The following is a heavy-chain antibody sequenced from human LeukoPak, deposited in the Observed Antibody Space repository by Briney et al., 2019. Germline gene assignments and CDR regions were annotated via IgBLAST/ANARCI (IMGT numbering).Heavy chain of an antibody. D-gene: IGHD3-9*01. V-gene: IGHV4-61*05. Sequence: SETLSLTCTVSGGSISSSSYYWGWIRQPPGKGLERIGNIFYSGSTNYNPSLMSRVTISVDTSKNQFSLKLTSVTTADTAVYYCARSSFAYEISTGYYPRVLDYWGQGTLLTVSS. J-gene: IGHJ4*02. CDR1: GGSISSSSYY. CDR3: ARSSFAYEISTGYYPRVLDY. CDR2: IFYSGST.